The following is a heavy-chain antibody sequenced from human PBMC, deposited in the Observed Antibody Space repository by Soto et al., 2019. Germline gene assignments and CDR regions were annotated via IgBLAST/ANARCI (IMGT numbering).Heavy chain of an antibody. Sequence: EVQLLESGGGLVQPGGSLRLSCAASGFTFSSYAMSWVRQAQGKGLEWVSAISGSGASTYYADSVKGRFTIPRDNSKNTLYLQMNSLRAEDTALYYCAKGRGYCTSTSCYVGSDYWGQGTLVTVSS. CDR1: GFTFSSYA. J-gene: IGHJ4*02. CDR3: AKGRGYCTSTSCYVGSDY. V-gene: IGHV3-23*01. D-gene: IGHD2-2*01. CDR2: ISGSGAST.